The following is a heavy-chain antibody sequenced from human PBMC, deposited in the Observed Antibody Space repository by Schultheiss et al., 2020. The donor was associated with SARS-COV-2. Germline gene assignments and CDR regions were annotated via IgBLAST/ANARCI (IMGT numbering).Heavy chain of an antibody. CDR1: GGSISSYY. V-gene: IGHV4-34*01. CDR2: INHSGST. Sequence: SETLSLTCTVSGGSISSYYWSWIRQPPGKGLEWIGEINHSGSTNYNPSLKSRVTISVDTSKDQFSLKLSSVTAADTAVYYCARRGRWLQLNDYWGQGTLVTV. CDR3: ARRGRWLQLNDY. J-gene: IGHJ4*02. D-gene: IGHD5-24*01.